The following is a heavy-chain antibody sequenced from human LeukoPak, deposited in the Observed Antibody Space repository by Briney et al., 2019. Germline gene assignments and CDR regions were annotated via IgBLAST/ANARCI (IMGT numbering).Heavy chain of an antibody. J-gene: IGHJ2*01. CDR3: ARASPADFNL. CDR1: ELTFSNYW. V-gene: IGHV3-74*01. CDR2: IRGDGIVT. Sequence: GGSLRLSCVASELTFSNYWIHWVRQAPGKGLVWVSRIRGDGIVTNYADSVEGRFTVSRDNAKNTVHLQMNSLRDDDTAVYYCARASPADFNLWGRGTLVTVSS.